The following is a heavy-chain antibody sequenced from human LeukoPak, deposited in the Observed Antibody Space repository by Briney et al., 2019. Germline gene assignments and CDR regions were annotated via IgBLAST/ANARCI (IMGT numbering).Heavy chain of an antibody. V-gene: IGHV3-23*01. CDR2: ISGSGGST. J-gene: IGHJ6*02. Sequence: GGSLRLSCAASGFTFSSYAMSWVRQAPGKGLEWVSAISGSGGSTYYADSVKGRFTISRDNSKNTLYLQMNSLRAEDTAVYYCAREDYDILTGYYYYYYYGMDVWGQGTTVTVSS. CDR3: AREDYDILTGYYYYYYYGMDV. D-gene: IGHD3-9*01. CDR1: GFTFSSYA.